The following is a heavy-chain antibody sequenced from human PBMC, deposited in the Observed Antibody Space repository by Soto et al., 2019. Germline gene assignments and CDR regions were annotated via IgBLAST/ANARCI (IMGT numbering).Heavy chain of an antibody. CDR3: AKERVWFGLFDY. Sequence: GGSLRLSCAASGFTFSSYAMSWVRQAPGKGLEWVSAISGSGGSTYYASSVKGRFTTSRDNSKNTLYLQMNSLRAEDTAVYYCAKERVWFGLFDYWGQGTLVTVSS. D-gene: IGHD3-10*01. CDR1: GFTFSSYA. CDR2: ISGSGGST. J-gene: IGHJ4*02. V-gene: IGHV3-23*01.